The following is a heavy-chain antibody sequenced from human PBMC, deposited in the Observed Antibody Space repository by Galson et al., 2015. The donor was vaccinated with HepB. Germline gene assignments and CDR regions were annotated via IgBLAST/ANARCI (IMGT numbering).Heavy chain of an antibody. CDR3: ARRIGYYGSGSYYPYYYYYGMDV. CDR2: INPSGGST. V-gene: IGHV1-46*01. D-gene: IGHD3-10*01. J-gene: IGHJ6*02. Sequence: SVKVSCKASGYTFTSYYMHWVRQAPGQGLEWMGIINPSGGSTSYAQKFQGRVTMTRDTSTSTVYMELSSLRSADTAVYYCARRIGYYGSGSYYPYYYYYGMDVWGQGTTVTVSS. CDR1: GYTFTSYY.